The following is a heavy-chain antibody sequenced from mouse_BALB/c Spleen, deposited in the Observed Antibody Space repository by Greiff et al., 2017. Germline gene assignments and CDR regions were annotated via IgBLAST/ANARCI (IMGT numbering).Heavy chain of an antibody. Sequence: EVQLVESGPGLVKPSQSLSLTCSVTGYSITSGYYWNWIRQFPGNKLEWMGYISYDGSNNYNPSLKNRISITRDTSKNQFFLKLNSVTTEDTATYYCARDTTVGAMDYWGQGTSVTVSS. D-gene: IGHD1-1*01. CDR2: ISYDGSN. CDR3: ARDTTVGAMDY. V-gene: IGHV3-6*02. CDR1: GYSITSGYY. J-gene: IGHJ4*01.